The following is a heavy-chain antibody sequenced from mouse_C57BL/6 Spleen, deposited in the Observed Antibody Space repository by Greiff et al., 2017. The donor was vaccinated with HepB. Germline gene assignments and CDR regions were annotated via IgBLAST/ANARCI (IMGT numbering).Heavy chain of an antibody. J-gene: IGHJ3*01. CDR2: IDPENGDT. V-gene: IGHV14-4*01. CDR3: TTGDFSRFAY. CDR1: GFNIKDDY. D-gene: IGHD2-13*01. Sequence: EVQLQQSGAELVRPGASVKLSCTASGFNIKDDYMHWVKQRPEQGLEWIGWIDPENGDTEYASKFQGKATITADTSSNTAYLQLSSLTSEDTAVYYCTTGDFSRFAYWGQGTLVTVSA.